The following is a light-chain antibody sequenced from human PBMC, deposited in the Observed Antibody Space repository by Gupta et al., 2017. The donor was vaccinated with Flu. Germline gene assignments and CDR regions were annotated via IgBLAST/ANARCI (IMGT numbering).Light chain of an antibody. CDR2: AAS. Sequence: AIQMTQSPSSLSASVGDRVTIACRASQGIRNDLGWYQQKPGKAPKLLIYAASRLQRGVPSRFRGSGSGTDFTLTISSLQPDDFATYYCLPVSTSPRPFGQGTKVEIK. J-gene: IGKJ1*01. CDR1: QGIRND. CDR3: LPVSTSPRP. V-gene: IGKV1-6*01.